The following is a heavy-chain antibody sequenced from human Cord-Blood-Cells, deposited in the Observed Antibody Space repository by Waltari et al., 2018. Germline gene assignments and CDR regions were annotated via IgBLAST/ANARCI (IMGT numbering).Heavy chain of an antibody. Sequence: QVQLQQSGPGLVKPSQTLSLTCAISGDSVSSNSAAWNWIRQSPSRGLKWLGRTYNSSKGYNDYEVSLKSRITINPDTSKNQFSLQLNSVTPEDTAVYYCARDHCSSTSCYNYWYFDLWGRGTLVTVSS. D-gene: IGHD2-2*02. CDR1: GDSVSSNSAA. CDR2: TYNSSKGYN. J-gene: IGHJ2*01. CDR3: ARDHCSSTSCYNYWYFDL. V-gene: IGHV6-1*01.